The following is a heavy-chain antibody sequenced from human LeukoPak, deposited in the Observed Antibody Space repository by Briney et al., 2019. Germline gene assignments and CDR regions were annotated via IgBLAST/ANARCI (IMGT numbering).Heavy chain of an antibody. V-gene: IGHV3-7*03. CDR3: ARGVEGDYGDYFDY. J-gene: IGHJ4*02. D-gene: IGHD4-17*01. Sequence: GGSLRLSCAASGLTFSSYWMSWVRQAPGKGLERVANIKQDGSEKYYVDSVKGRFTISRDNAKNSLYLQMNSLRAEDTAVYYCARGVEGDYGDYFDYWGQGTLVTVSS. CDR2: IKQDGSEK. CDR1: GLTFSSYW.